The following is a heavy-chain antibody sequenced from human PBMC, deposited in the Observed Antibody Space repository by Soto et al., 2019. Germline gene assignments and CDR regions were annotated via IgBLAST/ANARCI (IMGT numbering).Heavy chain of an antibody. CDR3: ARGVGHDYGDYHDY. CDR2: ISAYNGNT. J-gene: IGHJ4*02. CDR1: SYTFTSYG. D-gene: IGHD4-17*01. V-gene: IGHV1-18*01. Sequence: VASVKVSCKASSYTFTSYGINWVRQAPGQGLEWMGWISAYNGNTNYAQKLQGRVTMTTDTSTSTAYMELRSLRSDDTAVYYCARGVGHDYGDYHDYWGQGTLVTVSS.